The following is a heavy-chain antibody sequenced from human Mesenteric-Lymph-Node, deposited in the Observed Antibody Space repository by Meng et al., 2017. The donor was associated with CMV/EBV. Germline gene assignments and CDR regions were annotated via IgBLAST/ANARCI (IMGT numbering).Heavy chain of an antibody. CDR1: GYTFTSFD. CDR3: ARLKDLCSSTSCYLFDS. D-gene: IGHD2-2*01. Sequence: ASVKVSCKASGYTFTSFDISWVRQAAGQGLEWMAWMNPNSGNTGFAQKFQGRVTLTRDTSISTAYMELSSLRSEDTAVYYCARLKDLCSSTSCYLFDSWGQGTLVTVSS. V-gene: IGHV1-8*01. J-gene: IGHJ4*02. CDR2: MNPNSGNT.